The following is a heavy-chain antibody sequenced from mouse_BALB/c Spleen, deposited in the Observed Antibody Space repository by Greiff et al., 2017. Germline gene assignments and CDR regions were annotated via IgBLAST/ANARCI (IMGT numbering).Heavy chain of an antibody. D-gene: IGHD2-3*01. CDR2: IRNKANGYTT. V-gene: IGHV7-3*02. J-gene: IGHJ1*01. Sequence: EVKLMESGGGLVQPGGSLRLSCATSGFTFTDYYMSWVRQPPGKALEWLGFIRNKANGYTTEYSASVKGRFTNSRDNSQSILYLQMNTLRAEDSTTYYCARDTLYDGYYWYFDVWGEGTTVTVSS. CDR3: ARDTLYDGYYWYFDV. CDR1: GFTFTDYY.